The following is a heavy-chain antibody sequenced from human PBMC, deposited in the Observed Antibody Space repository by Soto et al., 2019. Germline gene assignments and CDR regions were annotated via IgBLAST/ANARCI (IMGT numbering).Heavy chain of an antibody. Sequence: GGSLRLSCAASGFTFTIYAMSWVRQAPGKGLEWVSTIGGSGGDTSYADIVRGRFTISRDNSQNTLYLQMNSLTAEDTAVYYCAKDAPGSGWLRDYWGQGTLVTVSS. V-gene: IGHV3-23*01. D-gene: IGHD3-22*01. CDR1: GFTFTIYA. CDR3: AKDAPGSGWLRDY. J-gene: IGHJ4*02. CDR2: IGGSGGDT.